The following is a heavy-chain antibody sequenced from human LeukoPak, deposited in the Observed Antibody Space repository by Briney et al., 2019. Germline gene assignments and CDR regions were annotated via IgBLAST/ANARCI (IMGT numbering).Heavy chain of an antibody. Sequence: ASVMVSCKTSGYTFTNYGISWVRQAPGQGLEWMSWISANNGETRYAQNFQGRVTMTRDTSTTTAYMELRSLRSDDTAVYYCARVPPSAHQLLSSDYWGQGTLVTVSS. CDR2: ISANNGET. CDR3: ARVPPSAHQLLSSDY. V-gene: IGHV1-18*04. D-gene: IGHD2-2*01. CDR1: GYTFTNYG. J-gene: IGHJ4*02.